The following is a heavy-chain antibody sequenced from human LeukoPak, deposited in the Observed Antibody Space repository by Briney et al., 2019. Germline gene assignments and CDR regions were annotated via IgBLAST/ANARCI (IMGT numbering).Heavy chain of an antibody. Sequence: GASVKVSCKASGYTFTDYYMHWVRQAPGQGLEWMGWINPNSGGTNYAQKFQGRVTMTRDTSISTAYMELSSLRSEDTAVYYCATDVYYDSSGYRWGQGTLVTVSS. J-gene: IGHJ4*02. CDR1: GYTFTDYY. CDR2: INPNSGGT. D-gene: IGHD3-22*01. V-gene: IGHV1-2*02. CDR3: ATDVYYDSSGYR.